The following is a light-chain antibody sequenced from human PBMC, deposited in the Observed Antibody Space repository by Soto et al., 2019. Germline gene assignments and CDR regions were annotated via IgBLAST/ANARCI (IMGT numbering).Light chain of an antibody. V-gene: IGLV2-14*01. CDR2: EVS. Sequence: QSALTQPASVSGSPGQSITISCTGTGSDVGNYVFVSWYQQYPGKAPKHIIFEVSNPPSGVSDRFSGSKSGSTASLSISGLQSEDEADYYCVSYTSTSTLVFGTGTKVTVL. J-gene: IGLJ1*01. CDR3: VSYTSTSTLV. CDR1: GSDVGNYVF.